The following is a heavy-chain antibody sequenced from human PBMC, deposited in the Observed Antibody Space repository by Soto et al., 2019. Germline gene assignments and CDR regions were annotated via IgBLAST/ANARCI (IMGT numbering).Heavy chain of an antibody. Sequence: QVQLVESGGGVVQPGRSLRLYCAASRFTFSSYGMHWVRQAPGKGLEWVALVWYDGGNKYYADSVKGRFTISRDNSKNTLYLQMNSLRDEDTALYYCVRAAGYSGNDYVYYYGMDVWGQGTTVTVSS. J-gene: IGHJ6*02. CDR1: RFTFSSYG. CDR2: VWYDGGNK. D-gene: IGHD5-12*01. CDR3: VRAAGYSGNDYVYYYGMDV. V-gene: IGHV3-33*01.